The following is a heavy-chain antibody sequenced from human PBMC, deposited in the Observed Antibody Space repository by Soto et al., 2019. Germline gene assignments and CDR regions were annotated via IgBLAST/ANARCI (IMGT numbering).Heavy chain of an antibody. CDR2: ISAYNGNT. J-gene: IGHJ4*02. Sequence: QVQLVQSGAEVKKPGASVKVYCKASGYTFTSYGISWVRQAPGQGLEWMGWISAYNGNTNYAQKLQGRVTMTTDTSTSTAYMELRSLRSDDTAVYYYASDTGRIVVVVAATYFDYWGQGTLVTVSS. CDR3: ASDTGRIVVVVAATYFDY. D-gene: IGHD2-15*01. CDR1: GYTFTSYG. V-gene: IGHV1-18*01.